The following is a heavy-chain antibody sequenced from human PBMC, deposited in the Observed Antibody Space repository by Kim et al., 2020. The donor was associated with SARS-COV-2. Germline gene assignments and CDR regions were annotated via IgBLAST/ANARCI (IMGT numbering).Heavy chain of an antibody. J-gene: IGHJ5*02. V-gene: IGHV1-24*01. Sequence: ASVKVSCKVSGYTLTELSMHWVRQAPGKGLEWMGGFDPEDGETIYAQKFQGRVTVTEDTSTDTAYMELSSLRSEDTAVYYCATSITIFGGFDPWGQGTLVTVSS. CDR3: ATSITIFGGFDP. CDR1: GYTLTELS. D-gene: IGHD3-3*01. CDR2: FDPEDGET.